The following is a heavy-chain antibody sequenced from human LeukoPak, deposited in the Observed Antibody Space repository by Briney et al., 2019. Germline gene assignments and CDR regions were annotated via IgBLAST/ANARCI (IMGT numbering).Heavy chain of an antibody. CDR3: ASGTGTPYSSGWYYFDY. CDR1: GFTFSSYG. CDR2: IRYDGSNK. D-gene: IGHD6-19*01. J-gene: IGHJ4*02. Sequence: PGGSLRLSCAASGFTFSSYGMHWVRQAPGKGLEWVAFIRYDGSNKYYADSVKGRFTISRDNSKNTLYLQMNSLRAEDTAVYYCASGTGTPYSSGWYYFDYWGQGTLVTVSS. V-gene: IGHV3-30*02.